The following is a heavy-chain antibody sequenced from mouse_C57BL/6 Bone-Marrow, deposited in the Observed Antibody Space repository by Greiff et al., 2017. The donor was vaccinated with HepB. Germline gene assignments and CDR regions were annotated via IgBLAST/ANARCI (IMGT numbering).Heavy chain of an antibody. J-gene: IGHJ4*01. V-gene: IGHV1-54*01. D-gene: IGHD1-1*01. Sequence: QVQLKQSGAELVRPGTSVKVSCKASGYAFTNYLIEWVKQRPGQGLEWIGVINPGSGGTNYNEKFKGKATLTADKSSSNAYMQLSSLTSEDSAVYFCARSVLLSYAMDYWGQGTSVTVSS. CDR3: ARSVLLSYAMDY. CDR2: INPGSGGT. CDR1: GYAFTNYL.